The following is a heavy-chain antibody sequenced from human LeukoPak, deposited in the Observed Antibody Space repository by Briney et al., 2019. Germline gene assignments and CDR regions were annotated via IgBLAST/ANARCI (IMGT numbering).Heavy chain of an antibody. CDR2: INPNSGGT. CDR3: ANNLRCSSTTCYTSH. V-gene: IGHV1-2*02. Sequence: ASVKVSCKASGYTFTGYYMHWVRQAPGQGLEWMGWINPNSGGTNYAQKFQGRVTMTRDTSISTAYMELSRLTSDDTAVYYCANNLRCSSTTCYTSHWGQGTLVTVSS. D-gene: IGHD2-2*02. J-gene: IGHJ4*02. CDR1: GYTFTGYY.